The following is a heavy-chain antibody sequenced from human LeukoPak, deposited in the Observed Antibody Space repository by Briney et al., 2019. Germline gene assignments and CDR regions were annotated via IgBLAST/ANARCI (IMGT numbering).Heavy chain of an antibody. V-gene: IGHV4-39*07. D-gene: IGHD6-19*01. CDR2: IYYSGST. CDR3: ARHGIAVAGLDY. Sequence: SETLSLTCTVSGGSISSSSYYWGWIRQPPGKGLEWIGSIYYSGSTYYNPSLKSRVTISVDTSKNQFSLKLSSVTAADTAVYYCARHGIAVAGLDYWGQGTLVTVSS. CDR1: GGSISSSSYY. J-gene: IGHJ4*02.